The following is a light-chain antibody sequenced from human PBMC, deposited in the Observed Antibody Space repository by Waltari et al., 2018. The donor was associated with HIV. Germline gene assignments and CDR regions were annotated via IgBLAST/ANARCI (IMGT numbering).Light chain of an antibody. Sequence: QSALTQPPSASGSPGQSVAISCTGTSSDVGGYNSVSWHQQHPGKAPKLLIYAVNKRPSGVPDRLSGSKSGNTASLTVSGLQVDDEADYYCSSFSDNNRIVFGTGTRVTVL. CDR1: SSDVGGYNS. CDR3: SSFSDNNRIV. CDR2: AVN. V-gene: IGLV2-8*01. J-gene: IGLJ1*01.